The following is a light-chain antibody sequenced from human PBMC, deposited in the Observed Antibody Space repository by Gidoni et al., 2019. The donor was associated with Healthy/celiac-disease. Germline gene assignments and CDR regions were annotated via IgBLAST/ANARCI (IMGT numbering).Light chain of an antibody. CDR2: DAT. J-gene: IGKJ3*01. CDR1: QSVSSY. CDR3: QQRSNWPPL. Sequence: EIMLPQSPSTRYLYPGERATLSCRASQSVSSYLTWYQQKPGQATRLLIYDATNRATGIPARFSGSGSGTDFTLTISSLEPEDLAVYYCQQRSNWPPLFGPGTKVDIK. V-gene: IGKV3-11*01.